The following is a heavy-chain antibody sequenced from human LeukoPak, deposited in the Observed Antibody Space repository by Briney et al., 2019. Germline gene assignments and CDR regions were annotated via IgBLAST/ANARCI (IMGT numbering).Heavy chain of an antibody. Sequence: SETLSLTCAVYGGSFSGYYWSWIRQPPGKGLEWIGEINHSGSTNYNPSLKSRVTISVDTSKNQFSLKLSSVTAADTAVYYCARGRGYSYGYGRIDYWGQGTLVTVSS. CDR1: GGSFSGYY. D-gene: IGHD5-18*01. V-gene: IGHV4-34*01. CDR2: INHSGST. CDR3: ARGRGYSYGYGRIDY. J-gene: IGHJ4*02.